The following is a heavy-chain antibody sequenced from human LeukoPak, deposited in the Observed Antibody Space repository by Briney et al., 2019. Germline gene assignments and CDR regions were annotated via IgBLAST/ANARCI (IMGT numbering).Heavy chain of an antibody. CDR1: GFTFSRYW. Sequence: GGSVRLSCAASGFTFSRYWMSWVRQAPGKGLEWVANIKQDGSEKYYVDSVKGRFTISRDNAKNSLYLQMNSLRAEDTAVYYCARAYSSSWHDAFDIWGQGTMVTVSS. CDR2: IKQDGSEK. J-gene: IGHJ3*02. D-gene: IGHD6-13*01. V-gene: IGHV3-7*01. CDR3: ARAYSSSWHDAFDI.